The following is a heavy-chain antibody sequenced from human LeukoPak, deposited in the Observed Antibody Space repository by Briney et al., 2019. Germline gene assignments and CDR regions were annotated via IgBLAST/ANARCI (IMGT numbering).Heavy chain of an antibody. V-gene: IGHV3-30*18. D-gene: IGHD4-23*01. CDR1: GFTFSSYG. CDR2: ISYDGSNK. Sequence: GGSLRLSCAASGFTFSSYGMHWVRQAPSKGLEWVAVISYDGSNKYDADSVKGRFTISRDNSKNTLYLQMNKLRVEDTAVYYCAKSSLRGHSLWYFDLWGRGTPVTVSS. CDR3: AKSSLRGHSLWYFDL. J-gene: IGHJ2*01.